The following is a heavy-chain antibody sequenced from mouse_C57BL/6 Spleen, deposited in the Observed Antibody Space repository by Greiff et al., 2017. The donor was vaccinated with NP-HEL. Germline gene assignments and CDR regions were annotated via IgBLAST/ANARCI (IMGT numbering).Heavy chain of an antibody. CDR3: AREGLQEQGDD. CDR2: ISYDGSN. CDR1: GYSITSGYY. Sequence: VQLKQSGPGLVKPSQSLSLTCSVTGYSITSGYYWNWIRQFPGNKLEWMGYISYDGSNNYNPSLKNRISITRDTSKNQFFLKLNSVTTEDTATYYGAREGLQEQGDDWGQGTSVTVSS. D-gene: IGHD3-1*01. V-gene: IGHV3-6*01. J-gene: IGHJ4*01.